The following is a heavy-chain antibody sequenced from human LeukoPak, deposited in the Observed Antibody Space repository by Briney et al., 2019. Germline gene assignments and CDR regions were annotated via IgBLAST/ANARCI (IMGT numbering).Heavy chain of an antibody. CDR3: ARVASDSYNWVDP. CDR2: INSDGSTT. J-gene: IGHJ5*02. D-gene: IGHD3-10*01. V-gene: IGHV3-74*01. CDR1: GFTFSRYW. Sequence: GGSLRLSCAASGFTFSRYWMHWVRQAPGKGLVWVSRINSDGSTTSYADSVRGRFTISRDNAKNTLYLQMYSLTAEDTAVYYCARVASDSYNWVDPWGQGTLVTVSS.